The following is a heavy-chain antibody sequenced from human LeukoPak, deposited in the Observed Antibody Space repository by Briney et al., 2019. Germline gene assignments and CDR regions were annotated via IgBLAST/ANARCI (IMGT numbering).Heavy chain of an antibody. V-gene: IGHV3-23*01. D-gene: IGHD2/OR15-2a*01. Sequence: GGSLRLSCTPSGFTFSISAMSWVREAPGGGVEWVSSISSSSTSTNYADSVKGRFTISRDNSKNTLYRQMNSLRAEDTAVYYCAKSDSTSYNAFDIWGQGTMVTVSP. J-gene: IGHJ3*02. CDR1: GFTFSISA. CDR3: AKSDSTSYNAFDI. CDR2: ISSSSTST.